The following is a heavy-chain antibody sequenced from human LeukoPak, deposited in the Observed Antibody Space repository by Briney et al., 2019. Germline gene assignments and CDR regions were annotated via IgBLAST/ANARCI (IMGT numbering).Heavy chain of an antibody. CDR2: ISGSGGST. CDR3: AKKYSSSWYYFDY. V-gene: IGHV3-23*01. D-gene: IGHD6-13*01. Sequence: GGSLRLSCAASGFAFSSYAMSWVRQAPGKGLEWVSAISGSGGSTYYADSVKGRFTISRDNSKNTLYLQMNSLRAEDTAVYYCAKKYSSSWYYFDYWGQGTLVTVSS. CDR1: GFAFSSYA. J-gene: IGHJ4*02.